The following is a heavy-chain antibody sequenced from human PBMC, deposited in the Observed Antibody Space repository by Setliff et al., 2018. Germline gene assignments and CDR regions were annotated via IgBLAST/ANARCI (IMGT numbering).Heavy chain of an antibody. CDR1: GYSISSGYY. CDR2: IYHSGST. CDR3: ARFTGTTPYYYGMDV. V-gene: IGHV4-38-2*01. J-gene: IGHJ6*02. D-gene: IGHD1-7*01. Sequence: SETLSLTCAVSGYSISSGYYWGWIRQPPGKGLEWIGSIYHSGSTYYNPSLKSRVTISVDTSKDQFSLKLSSVTAADTAVYYCARFTGTTPYYYGMDVWGQGTTVTVSS.